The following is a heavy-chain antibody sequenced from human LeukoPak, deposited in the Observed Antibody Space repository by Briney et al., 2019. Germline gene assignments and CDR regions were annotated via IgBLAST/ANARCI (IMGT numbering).Heavy chain of an antibody. CDR1: GFSFSIYW. D-gene: IGHD3-10*01. CDR3: ASRGGYFDC. Sequence: AESLSLSCAVSGFSFSIYWRSWVRQAPGKGLEWVASFKHDGGEKYNVEYVKGRFTIPGDNAKNSLYLQMNSLRAEDTAVYYCASRGGYFDCWGQGTLLSVSS. J-gene: IGHJ4*02. V-gene: IGHV3-7*01. CDR2: FKHDGGEK.